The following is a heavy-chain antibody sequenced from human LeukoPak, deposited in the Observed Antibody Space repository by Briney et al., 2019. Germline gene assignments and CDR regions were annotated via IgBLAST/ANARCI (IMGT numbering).Heavy chain of an antibody. V-gene: IGHV3-74*01. J-gene: IGHJ3*02. Sequence: GGSLRLSCAASGFTFSIYWIQWVRHARGKGRVWVSFMDSDGRNTVYADSVKGRFTISRDNAKNTLYLQMNSLRAEDTAVYYCARGGSPPEALGDVFGIWGQGTMVTVSS. D-gene: IGHD1-26*01. CDR2: MDSDGRNT. CDR3: ARGGSPPEALGDVFGI. CDR1: GFTFSIYW.